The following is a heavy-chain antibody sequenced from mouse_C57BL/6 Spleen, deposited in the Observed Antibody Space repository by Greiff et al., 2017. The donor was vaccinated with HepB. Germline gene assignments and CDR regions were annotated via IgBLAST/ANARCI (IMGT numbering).Heavy chain of an antibody. CDR1: GYTFTSYW. D-gene: IGHD2-4*01. CDR3: APYDLYAMDY. V-gene: IGHV1-64*01. Sequence: VQLQQPGAELVKPGASVKLSCKASGYTFTSYWMHWVKQRPGQGLEWIGMIHPNSGSTNYNEKFKSKATLTVDRSSSTAYMQLSSLTSEDSAVYYCAPYDLYAMDYWGQGTSVTVSS. J-gene: IGHJ4*01. CDR2: IHPNSGST.